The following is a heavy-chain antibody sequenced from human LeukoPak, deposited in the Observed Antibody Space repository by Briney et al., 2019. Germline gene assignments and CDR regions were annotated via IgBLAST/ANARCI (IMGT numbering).Heavy chain of an antibody. CDR1: GGSINNYY. CDR2: IYTTGST. V-gene: IGHV4-4*07. CDR3: ASEWFLGY. Sequence: SETLSLTCTVSGGSINNYYWSWIRQPAGKGLEWIGRIYTTGSTNYNPSLKSRITMSVGTSKNQFSLKLSSVTAADTAVYYCASEWFLGYWGQGTLVTVSS. J-gene: IGHJ4*02. D-gene: IGHD3-10*01.